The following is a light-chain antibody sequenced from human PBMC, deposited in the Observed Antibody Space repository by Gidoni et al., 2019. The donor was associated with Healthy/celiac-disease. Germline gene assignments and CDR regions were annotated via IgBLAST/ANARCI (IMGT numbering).Light chain of an antibody. CDR3: QSYDSSLSGSYVV. V-gene: IGLV1-40*01. CDR1: SSNIGAGYD. J-gene: IGLJ2*01. CDR2: GNS. Sequence: QSVLTQPPSVSGAPGQRGTISGTGSSSNIGAGYDVHWYQQLPGTAPKLLIYGNSNRPSGVPDRFSGSKSGTSASLAITGLQAEDEADYYCQSYDSSLSGSYVVFGGGTKLTVL.